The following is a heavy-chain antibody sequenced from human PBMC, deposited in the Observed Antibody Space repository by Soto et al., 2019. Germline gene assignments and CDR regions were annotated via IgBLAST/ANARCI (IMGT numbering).Heavy chain of an antibody. V-gene: IGHV3-23*01. CDR3: AKARGRYCSGGSCYSFGWFDP. CDR1: GFTFSSYA. J-gene: IGHJ5*02. Sequence: EVQLLESGGGLVQPGGSLRLSCAASGFTFSSYAMSWVRQAPGKGLEWVSAISGSGGSTYYADSMKGRFTISRDNSKNTLYLQMNSLRAEDTAVYYCAKARGRYCSGGSCYSFGWFDPWGQGTLVTVSS. D-gene: IGHD2-15*01. CDR2: ISGSGGST.